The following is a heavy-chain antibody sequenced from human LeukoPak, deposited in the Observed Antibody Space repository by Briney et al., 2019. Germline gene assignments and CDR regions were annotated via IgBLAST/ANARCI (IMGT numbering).Heavy chain of an antibody. V-gene: IGHV3-48*01. D-gene: IGHD3-10*01. CDR2: ISSSSSTI. Sequence: GGSLRLSCAASGFTFSSYSMNWVRQAPGKGLEWVSYISSSSSTIYYADSVKGRFTISRDNAKNSLYLQMNSLRSEDTAVYYCARDEGITMVRGAYYWGQGTLVTVSS. J-gene: IGHJ4*02. CDR1: GFTFSSYS. CDR3: ARDEGITMVRGAYY.